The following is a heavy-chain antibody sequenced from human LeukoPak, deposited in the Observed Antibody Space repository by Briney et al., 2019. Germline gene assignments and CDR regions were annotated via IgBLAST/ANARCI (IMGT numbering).Heavy chain of an antibody. CDR3: ASRRKRITIFGVVAGPFDY. CDR2: INHSGST. Sequence: SETLSLTCAVYGGSFSGYYWSWIRQPPGKGLEWNGEINHSGSTNYNPSLKSRVTISVDTPKNQFSLKLSSVTAADTAVYYCASRRKRITIFGVVAGPFDYWGQGTLVTVSS. CDR1: GGSFSGYY. D-gene: IGHD3-3*01. V-gene: IGHV4-34*01. J-gene: IGHJ4*02.